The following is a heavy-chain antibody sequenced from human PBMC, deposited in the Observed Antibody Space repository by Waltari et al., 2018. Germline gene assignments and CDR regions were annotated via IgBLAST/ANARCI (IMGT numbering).Heavy chain of an antibody. Sequence: EVQLVESGGGLVQPGGSLRLSCAASGFTFSSYWLHWVRQAPGKGLVWVSRINSDGSSTSYADSVKGRFTISRDNAKNTLYLQMNSLRAEDTAVYYCALDYYDSSGYKSLDYWGQGTLVTVSS. CDR1: GFTFSSYW. J-gene: IGHJ4*02. CDR2: INSDGSST. V-gene: IGHV3-74*01. CDR3: ALDYYDSSGYKSLDY. D-gene: IGHD3-22*01.